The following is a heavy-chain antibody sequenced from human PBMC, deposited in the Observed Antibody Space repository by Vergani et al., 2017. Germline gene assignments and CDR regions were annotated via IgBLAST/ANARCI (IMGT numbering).Heavy chain of an antibody. J-gene: IGHJ4*02. CDR3: ARDGGIAAAGNDY. D-gene: IGHD6-13*01. V-gene: IGHV3-48*01. CDR2: ISSSSSTI. Sequence: EVQLVESGGGLVQPGGSLRLSCAASGFTFSSYSMNWVRQAPGKGLEWVSYISSSSSTIYYADSVKGRFTISRDNAKNSLYLQMNSLRAEDTAVYYCARDGGIAAAGNDYWGQGTLVTVSS. CDR1: GFTFSSYS.